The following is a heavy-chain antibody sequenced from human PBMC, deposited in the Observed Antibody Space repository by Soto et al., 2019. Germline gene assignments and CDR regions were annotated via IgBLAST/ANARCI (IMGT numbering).Heavy chain of an antibody. CDR3: AKGYRQWGEDWFDP. CDR1: GYTFTNYG. V-gene: IGHV1-18*01. D-gene: IGHD1-26*01. CDR2: ISDFEGHV. J-gene: IGHJ5*02. Sequence: QVQLVQSGAEMKKPGASVKVSCKASGYTFTNYGISWVRQAPGQGLEWMGWISDFEGHVNYAQKFQGRITLTIDTSNETTYNELEELNTGGAALYYLAKGYRQWGEDWFDPWGQGTLVTVSS.